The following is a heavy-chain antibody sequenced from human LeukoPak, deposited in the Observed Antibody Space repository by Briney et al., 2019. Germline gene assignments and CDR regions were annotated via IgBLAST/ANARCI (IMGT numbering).Heavy chain of an antibody. CDR1: GFTFSSYA. Sequence: GGSLRLSCAASGFTFSSYAMHWVRQAPGKGLEWVAVISYDGSNKYYADPVKGRFTISRDNSKNTLYLQMNSLRAEDTAVYYCARTMLGPLDAFDIWGQGTMVTVSS. V-gene: IGHV3-30-3*01. J-gene: IGHJ3*02. CDR2: ISYDGSNK. D-gene: IGHD2-2*01. CDR3: ARTMLGPLDAFDI.